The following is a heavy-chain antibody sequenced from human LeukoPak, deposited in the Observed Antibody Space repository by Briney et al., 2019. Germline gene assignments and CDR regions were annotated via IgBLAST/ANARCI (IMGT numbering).Heavy chain of an antibody. CDR1: GITFSRLP. CDR2: ITTGGDTT. Sequence: PGGSLRLSCAVSGITFSRLPMTWVRQAPGKGLQWVSAITTGGDTTFYADSVKGRFTISRDNSKNTLYLQMNSLRAEDTAVYYCAKDRSVSSRYYYGSGSYFDYWGQGTLVTVSS. J-gene: IGHJ4*02. CDR3: AKDRSVSSRYYYGSGSYFDY. D-gene: IGHD3-10*01. V-gene: IGHV3-23*01.